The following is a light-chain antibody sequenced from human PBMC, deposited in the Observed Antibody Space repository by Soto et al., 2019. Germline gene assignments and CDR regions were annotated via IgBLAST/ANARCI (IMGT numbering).Light chain of an antibody. CDR2: DAS. CDR1: QDITNY. CDR3: QQYRNLFT. Sequence: DIQMTQSPSSLSASVGDRVTITCQASQDITNYLNWYQQKPGKAPKLLIYDASNLETGVPSRFSGSGSGTDFTFTISSLQPEDIATYYCQQYRNLFTFGGGTKVEIK. V-gene: IGKV1-33*01. J-gene: IGKJ4*01.